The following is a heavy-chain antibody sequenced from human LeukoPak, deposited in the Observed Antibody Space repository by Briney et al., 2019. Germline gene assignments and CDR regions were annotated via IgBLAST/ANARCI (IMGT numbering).Heavy chain of an antibody. CDR3: ARASNVYYFDY. CDR1: GFTFSNYA. Sequence: GGSLRLSCAASGFTFSNYAMNWVRQAPGKGLEWVSSISSSSSYIYYADSVKGRFTISRDNAKNSLYLQMNSLRAEDTAVYYCARASNVYYFDYWGQGTLVTVSS. J-gene: IGHJ4*02. CDR2: ISSSSSYI. V-gene: IGHV3-21*01. D-gene: IGHD4/OR15-4a*01.